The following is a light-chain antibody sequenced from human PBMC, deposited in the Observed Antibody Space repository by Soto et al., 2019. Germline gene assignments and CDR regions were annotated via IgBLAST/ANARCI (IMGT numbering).Light chain of an antibody. CDR2: EVS. Sequence: QSVLTQPASVSGSPGQSITISCTGTSGDVGGYNYVSWHQQHPGKAPKLMIYEVSDRPSGVSNRFSGSKSGNTASLTISGLQAEDGADYYCSSYTSTTTPYVFGTGTKVTVL. CDR1: SGDVGGYNY. CDR3: SSYTSTTTPYV. J-gene: IGLJ1*01. V-gene: IGLV2-14*01.